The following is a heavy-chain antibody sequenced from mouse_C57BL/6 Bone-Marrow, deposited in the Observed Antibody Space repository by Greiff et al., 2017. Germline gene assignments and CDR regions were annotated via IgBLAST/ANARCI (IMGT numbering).Heavy chain of an antibody. Sequence: VQLKQSGPVLVKPGASVKMSCKASGYTFTDYYMNWVKQSHGKSLEWIGVINPYNGGTSYNQKFKGKATLTVDKSSSTAYMELNSLTSDDSAVYYCANYYGSSHYYSMDYWGQGTSVTVSS. V-gene: IGHV1-19*01. CDR1: GYTFTDYY. D-gene: IGHD1-1*01. CDR2: INPYNGGT. J-gene: IGHJ4*01. CDR3: ANYYGSSHYYSMDY.